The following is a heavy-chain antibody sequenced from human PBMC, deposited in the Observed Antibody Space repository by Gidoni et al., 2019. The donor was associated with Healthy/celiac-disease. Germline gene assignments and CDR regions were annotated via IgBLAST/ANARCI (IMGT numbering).Heavy chain of an antibody. D-gene: IGHD3-22*01. V-gene: IGHV5-51*03. CDR1: GYSFTSYW. CDR2: IYPGDSDT. CDR3: AIYTYYYDSRARAFDI. Sequence: EVQLVQSGAEVKTPGESLTISCKGSGYSFTSYWIGWVRQLPGKGLEWMGIIYPGDSDTRYSPSFQGQVTISADKSISTAYLQWSSLKASDTAMYYCAIYTYYYDSRARAFDIWGQGTMVTVSS. J-gene: IGHJ3*02.